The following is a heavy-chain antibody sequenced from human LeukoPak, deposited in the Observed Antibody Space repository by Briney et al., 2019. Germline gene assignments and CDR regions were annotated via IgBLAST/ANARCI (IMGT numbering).Heavy chain of an antibody. Sequence: GGSLTLSCAASGFTVSSNYMSWVRQAPGKGLEWVSVIYSDGSTYYMDSVKGRFTISRDNSKNKLYLQMNSLRAEDTAVYFCARVRYYGSGIYFFDYWGQGTLVTVSS. CDR1: GFTVSSNY. CDR2: IYSDGST. CDR3: ARVRYYGSGIYFFDY. V-gene: IGHV3-53*01. D-gene: IGHD3-10*01. J-gene: IGHJ4*02.